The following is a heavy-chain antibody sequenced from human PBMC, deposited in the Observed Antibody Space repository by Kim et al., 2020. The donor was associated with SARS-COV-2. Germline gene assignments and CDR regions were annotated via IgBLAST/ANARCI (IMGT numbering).Heavy chain of an antibody. CDR1: GYSISSGYY. CDR2: IYHSGST. CDR3: AREMNDILTGYAIDY. J-gene: IGHJ4*02. V-gene: IGHV4-38-2*02. D-gene: IGHD3-9*01. Sequence: SETLSLTCTVSGYSISSGYYWGWIRQPPGKGLEWIGSIYHSGSTYYNPSLKSRVTISVDTSKNQFSLKLSSVTAADTAVYYCAREMNDILTGYAIDYWGQGTLVTVSS.